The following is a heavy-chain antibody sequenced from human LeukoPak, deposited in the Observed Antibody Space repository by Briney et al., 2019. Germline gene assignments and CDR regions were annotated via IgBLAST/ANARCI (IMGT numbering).Heavy chain of an antibody. Sequence: SETLSLTCTVSGGSISSHYWSWIRQPPGKGLEWIGCIYYSGSTNYNPSLKSRVTISVDTSKNQFSLKLSSVTAADTAVYYCARGGGGYCSGGSCLFFDYWGQGTLVTVSS. CDR3: ARGGGGYCSGGSCLFFDY. J-gene: IGHJ4*02. CDR2: IYYSGST. D-gene: IGHD2-15*01. V-gene: IGHV4-59*11. CDR1: GGSISSHY.